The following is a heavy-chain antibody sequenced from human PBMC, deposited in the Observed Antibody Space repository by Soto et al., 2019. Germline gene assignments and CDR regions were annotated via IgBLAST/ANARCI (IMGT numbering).Heavy chain of an antibody. V-gene: IGHV3-23*01. CDR3: AKKTDSSSPWGALDI. J-gene: IGHJ3*02. CDR2: ISGSGGST. Sequence: EVQLLDSGGGLVQPGGSLRLSCAGSGFTYSNYAMTWVRQAPGQGLEWVSGISGSGGSTYYADSVKGRFTISRDSSENTLYLQMDSLRAEDTALYYCAKKTDSSSPWGALDIWGQGTMVSVSS. D-gene: IGHD6-6*01. CDR1: GFTYSNYA.